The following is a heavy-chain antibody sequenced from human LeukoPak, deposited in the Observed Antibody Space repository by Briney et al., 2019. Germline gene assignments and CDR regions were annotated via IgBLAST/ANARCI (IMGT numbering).Heavy chain of an antibody. Sequence: PGGSLRLSCAASGFTFSSYSMNWFRQAPGKGLEWVSSISSSSGNIYYADSVKGRFTISRDNAKNSLYLQMSSLRAEDTAVYYCSRGGSRSGDGLDYWGQGTLVTVSS. CDR1: GFTFSSYS. V-gene: IGHV3-21*01. CDR3: SRGGSRSGDGLDY. D-gene: IGHD1-26*01. J-gene: IGHJ4*02. CDR2: ISSSSGNI.